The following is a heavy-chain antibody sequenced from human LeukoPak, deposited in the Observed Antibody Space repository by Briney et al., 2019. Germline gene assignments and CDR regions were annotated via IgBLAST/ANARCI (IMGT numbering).Heavy chain of an antibody. CDR2: IRYDGSNK. V-gene: IGHV3-30*02. Sequence: QAGGSLRLSCAASGFTFSSYGMHWVRQAPGKGLGWVAFIRYDGSNKYYADSAKGRFTISRDNSKNTLYLQMNSLRDEDTAVYYCAKEEEVRGVTYYYYMDVWGKGTTVTVSS. J-gene: IGHJ6*03. D-gene: IGHD3-10*01. CDR1: GFTFSSYG. CDR3: AKEEEVRGVTYYYYMDV.